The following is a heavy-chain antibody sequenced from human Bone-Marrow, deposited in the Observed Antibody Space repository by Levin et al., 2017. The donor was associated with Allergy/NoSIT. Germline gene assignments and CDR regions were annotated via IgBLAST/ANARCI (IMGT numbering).Heavy chain of an antibody. Sequence: SETLSLTCTVSGGSISSSSYYWGWIRQPPGKGLEWIGSIYYSGSTYYNPSLKSRVTISVDTSKNQFSLKLSSVTAADTAVYYCARDRGTYRLHCSGGSCYDYGMDVWGQGTTVTVSS. J-gene: IGHJ6*02. CDR1: GGSISSSSYY. D-gene: IGHD2-15*01. V-gene: IGHV4-39*07. CDR3: ARDRGTYRLHCSGGSCYDYGMDV. CDR2: IYYSGST.